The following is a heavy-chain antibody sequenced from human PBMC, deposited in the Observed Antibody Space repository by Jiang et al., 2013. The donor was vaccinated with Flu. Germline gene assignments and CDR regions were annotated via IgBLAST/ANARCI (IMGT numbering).Heavy chain of an antibody. J-gene: IGHJ4*02. Sequence: GKGLEWVSAISGSGGSTYYADSVKGRFTISRDNSKNTLYLQMNSLRAEDTAVYYCAKDSRGGYQLPAVYWGQGTLVTVSS. D-gene: IGHD2-2*01. CDR2: ISGSGGST. CDR3: AKDSRGGYQLPAVY. V-gene: IGHV3-23*01.